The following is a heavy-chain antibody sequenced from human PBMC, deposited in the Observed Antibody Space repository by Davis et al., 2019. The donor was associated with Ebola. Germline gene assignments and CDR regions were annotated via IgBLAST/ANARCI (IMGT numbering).Heavy chain of an antibody. V-gene: IGHV6-1*01. Sequence: HSQTLSLTCAISGDSVSSNSAAWNWIRQSPSRGLEWLGRTYYRSKWYNDYAVSVKSRITINPDTSKNQFSLQLNSVTPEDTAVYYCARGVFISRDFYYYYGMDVWGQGTTVTVSS. D-gene: IGHD3-10*01. CDR2: TYYRSKWYN. CDR3: ARGVFISRDFYYYYGMDV. J-gene: IGHJ6*02. CDR1: GDSVSSNSAA.